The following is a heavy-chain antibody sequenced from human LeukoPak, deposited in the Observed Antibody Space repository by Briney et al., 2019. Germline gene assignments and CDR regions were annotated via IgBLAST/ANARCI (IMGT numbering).Heavy chain of an antibody. CDR3: ARWSAYYYDSSGYSPRQDYYYYMDV. J-gene: IGHJ6*03. V-gene: IGHV3-23*01. CDR2: ISGSGGST. Sequence: PGGSLRLSCAASGFTFSSYAMSWVRQAPGKGLEWVSAISGSGGSTYYADSVKGRFTISRDNSKNTLYLQMNSLRAEDTAVYYCARWSAYYYDSSGYSPRQDYYYYMDVWGKGTTVTISS. D-gene: IGHD3-22*01. CDR1: GFTFSSYA.